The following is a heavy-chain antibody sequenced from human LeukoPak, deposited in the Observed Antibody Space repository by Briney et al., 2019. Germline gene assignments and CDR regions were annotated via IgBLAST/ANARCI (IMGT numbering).Heavy chain of an antibody. J-gene: IGHJ4*02. CDR1: GFTFSSYA. Sequence: GGSLRLSCAASGFTFSSYAMPWVRQAPGKGLEWVAVMSYDGSNKYYADSVKGRFTISRDNSKNTLYLQMNSLRAEDTAVYYCARDREAAMVFDYWGQGTLVTVSS. CDR3: ARDREAAMVFDY. V-gene: IGHV3-30-3*01. D-gene: IGHD5-18*01. CDR2: MSYDGSNK.